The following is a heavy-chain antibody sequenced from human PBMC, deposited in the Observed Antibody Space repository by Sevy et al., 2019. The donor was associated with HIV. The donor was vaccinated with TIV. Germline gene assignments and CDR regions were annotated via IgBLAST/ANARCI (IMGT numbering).Heavy chain of an antibody. CDR2: ISGSGTRT. J-gene: IGHJ4*02. Sequence: GGSLRLSCAVSGFSFDSYGMTWVRQAPGKGLEWVSGISGSGTRTYYADSVKGRFSISRDNSKNRLYLQMNSLRSEDTAIYYCAKASLDYGDYENYYFDYWGQGTLVTVSS. CDR3: AKASLDYGDYENYYFDY. V-gene: IGHV3-23*01. CDR1: GFSFDSYG. D-gene: IGHD4-17*01.